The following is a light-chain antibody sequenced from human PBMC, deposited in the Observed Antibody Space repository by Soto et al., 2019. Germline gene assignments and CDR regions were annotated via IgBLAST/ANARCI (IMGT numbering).Light chain of an antibody. V-gene: IGKV1-5*03. CDR2: QAS. J-gene: IGKJ4*01. CDR1: QRINNW. CDR3: QQYSTYSLT. Sequence: DIQMTQSPSTLAASAGDRVTITCRASQRINNWLAWYQQKPGKAPKLLIYQASNLQSGVPPRFSGSGSGTEFTLAISSLQPDDFASYYCQQYSTYSLTFGGGTKV.